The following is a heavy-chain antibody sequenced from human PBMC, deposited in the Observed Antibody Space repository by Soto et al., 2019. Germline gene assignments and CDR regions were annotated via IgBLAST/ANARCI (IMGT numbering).Heavy chain of an antibody. J-gene: IGHJ6*02. CDR1: GYTFTISG. CDR2: ISAYNGNT. CDR3: ARDDSVVVVPAQDYYYGMDV. D-gene: IGHD2-2*01. Sequence: GASVKVSCEASGYTFTISGISWVRQAPGQGLEWMGWISAYNGNTNYAQKLQGRVTMTTDTSTSTAYMELRSLRSDDTAVYYCARDDSVVVVPAQDYYYGMDVWGQGTTVTVSS. V-gene: IGHV1-18*01.